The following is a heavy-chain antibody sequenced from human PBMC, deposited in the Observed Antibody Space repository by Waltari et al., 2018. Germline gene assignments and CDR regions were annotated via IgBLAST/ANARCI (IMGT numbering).Heavy chain of an antibody. V-gene: IGHV3-74*01. D-gene: IGHD6-13*01. CDR1: GFIFNNYW. Sequence: EVQLVESGGGLVQPGGSLRLSCAASGFIFNNYWMHWVRQAPGKGLGSCSHINTDGSITNYADSLKCRFTISRDNAKNTLFLQMNSLRAEDTAVYYCVMYSSSFLGDCWGQGTLVTVSS. CDR2: INTDGSIT. J-gene: IGHJ4*02. CDR3: VMYSSSFLGDC.